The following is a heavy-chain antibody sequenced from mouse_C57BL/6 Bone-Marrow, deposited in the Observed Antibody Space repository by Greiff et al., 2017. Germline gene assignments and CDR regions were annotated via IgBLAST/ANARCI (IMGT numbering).Heavy chain of an antibody. CDR3: ARMRLHYYGSSPFAY. CDR1: GFSLSTFGMG. Sequence: QVTLKESGPGILQPSQTLSLTCSFSGFSLSTFGMGVGWIRQPSGKGLEWLAHIWWDDDKYYNPALKSRLTISKDTSKNQVFLKIANVDTADTATYYCARMRLHYYGSSPFAYWGQGTLVTVSA. J-gene: IGHJ3*01. V-gene: IGHV8-8*01. D-gene: IGHD1-1*01. CDR2: IWWDDDK.